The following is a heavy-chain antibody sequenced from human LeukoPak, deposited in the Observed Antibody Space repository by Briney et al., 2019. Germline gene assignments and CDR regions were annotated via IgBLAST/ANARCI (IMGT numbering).Heavy chain of an antibody. CDR2: IYYSGST. CDR3: ARDAYCGGDCYAFDI. Sequence: PSETLSLTCTVSGGSISSSSYYWGWIRQPPGKGLEWIGSIYYSGSTYYNPSLKSRVTISVDTSKNQFSLKLSSVTAADTAVYYCARDAYCGGDCYAFDIWGQGTMVTVSS. D-gene: IGHD2-21*02. J-gene: IGHJ3*02. CDR1: GGSISSSSYY. V-gene: IGHV4-39*07.